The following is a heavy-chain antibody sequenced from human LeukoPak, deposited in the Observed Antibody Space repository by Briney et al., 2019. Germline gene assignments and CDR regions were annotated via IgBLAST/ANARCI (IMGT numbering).Heavy chain of an antibody. CDR1: GFTFSSYA. CDR3: ASAYTVTTSGFDY. D-gene: IGHD4-17*01. CDR2: ISYDGSNK. Sequence: GGSLRLSCAASGFTFSSYAMHWVRQAPGKGLEWVAVISYDGSNKYYADSVKGRFTISRDNSKNTLYLQMSSLRAEDTAVYYCASAYTVTTSGFDYWGQGTLVTVSS. J-gene: IGHJ4*02. V-gene: IGHV3-30*04.